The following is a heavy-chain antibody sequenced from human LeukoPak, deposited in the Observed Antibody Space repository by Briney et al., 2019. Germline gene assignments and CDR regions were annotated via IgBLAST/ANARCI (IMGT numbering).Heavy chain of an antibody. J-gene: IGHJ5*02. CDR2: IYYSGST. D-gene: IGHD3-22*01. V-gene: IGHV4-59*08. CDR1: GGSISSYY. Sequence: KPSETLSLTCTVSGGSISSYYWSWIRQPPGKGLEWIGYIYYSGSTNYNPSLKSRVTISVDTSKNQFSLKLSSVTAADTAVYYCARHRAMISPFDPWGQGTLVTVSS. CDR3: ARHRAMISPFDP.